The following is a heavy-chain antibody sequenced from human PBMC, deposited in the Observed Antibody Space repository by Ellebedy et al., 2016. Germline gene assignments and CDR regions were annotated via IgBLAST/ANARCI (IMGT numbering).Heavy chain of an antibody. CDR2: VFYSGGT. Sequence: SETLSLXXSVSGGSISNSNYYWGWVRQPPGKGLEWIASVFYSGGTFYNPSLRSRVTMSADTSKNQFSLNLSSVTAADTAVYYCASRPNWYFDLWGRGTLVTVSS. V-gene: IGHV4-39*01. CDR1: GGSISNSNYY. CDR3: ASRPNWYFDL. J-gene: IGHJ2*01.